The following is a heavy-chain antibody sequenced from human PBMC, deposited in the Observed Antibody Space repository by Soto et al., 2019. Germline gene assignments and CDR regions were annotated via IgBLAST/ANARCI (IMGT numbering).Heavy chain of an antibody. V-gene: IGHV3-48*03. Sequence: GGSLRLSCAASRFTFSTYEMNWVRQAPGKGLEWVSYISSSGYTVYYADSVKGRSTISRDNTRNSLYLQMNSLRDEDTALYYCVRYCSTTLCNGVATRTFDYWGQGTLVTVSS. CDR1: RFTFSTYE. J-gene: IGHJ4*02. CDR2: ISSSGYTV. CDR3: VRYCSTTLCNGVATRTFDY. D-gene: IGHD2-2*01.